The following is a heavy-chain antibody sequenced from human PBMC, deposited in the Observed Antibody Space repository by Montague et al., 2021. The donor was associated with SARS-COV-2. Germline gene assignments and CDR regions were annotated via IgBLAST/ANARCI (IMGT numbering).Heavy chain of an antibody. J-gene: IGHJ4*02. Sequence: SLRLSCAASGFPFSSYAMHWVRQAPGKGLEWVAVISYDGSNKYYADSVKGRFTISRDNSKNTLYLQMNSLRAEDTAVYYCARIQYGGYGGAFDYWGQGTLVTVSS. CDR3: ARIQYGGYGGAFDY. CDR1: GFPFSSYA. D-gene: IGHD5-12*01. CDR2: ISYDGSNK. V-gene: IGHV3-30-3*01.